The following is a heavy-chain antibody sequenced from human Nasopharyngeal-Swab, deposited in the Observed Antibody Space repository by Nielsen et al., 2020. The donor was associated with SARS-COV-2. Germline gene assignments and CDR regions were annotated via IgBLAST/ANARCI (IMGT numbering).Heavy chain of an antibody. J-gene: IGHJ6*02. Sequence: GESLKISCAASGFTFSSYAMSWVRQAPVKGLEWVSAISGSGGSTYYADSVKGRFTISRDNSKNTLYLQMNSLRAEDTAVYYCAKAIVDYCSGGSCYSEYYYYYGMDVWGQGTTVTVSS. CDR1: GFTFSSYA. CDR2: ISGSGGST. D-gene: IGHD2-15*01. V-gene: IGHV3-23*01. CDR3: AKAIVDYCSGGSCYSEYYYYYGMDV.